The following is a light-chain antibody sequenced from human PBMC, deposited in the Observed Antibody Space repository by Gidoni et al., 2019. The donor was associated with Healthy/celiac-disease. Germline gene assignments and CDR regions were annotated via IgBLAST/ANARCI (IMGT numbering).Light chain of an antibody. J-gene: IGKJ2*03. CDR3: MQALQTQNS. CDR2: LGS. CDR1: QSLLHSNGYNY. V-gene: IGKV2-28*01. Sequence: DIVMTQSPLSLPVTPGEPASISCRSSQSLLHSNGYNYLDWYLQKPGQSPQLLIYLGSNRASGVPDRFSGSGSGTDFTLKISRVEAEDVGVHYCMQALQTQNSFGQGTKLEIK.